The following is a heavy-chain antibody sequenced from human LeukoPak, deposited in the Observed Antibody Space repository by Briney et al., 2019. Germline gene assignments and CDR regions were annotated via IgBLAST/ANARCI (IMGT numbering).Heavy chain of an antibody. CDR1: GASISSYY. Sequence: SETLSLTCTASGASISSYYWTWIRQPPGKQLEWLGYIHYSGSTSYNPSLNSRVTMSLDASKNQFSLKLSSVTAADTAVYYCVQVRLSGLFDPWGQGTLVTVSS. CDR3: VQVRLSGLFDP. CDR2: IHYSGST. D-gene: IGHD3-16*01. V-gene: IGHV4-59*01. J-gene: IGHJ5*02.